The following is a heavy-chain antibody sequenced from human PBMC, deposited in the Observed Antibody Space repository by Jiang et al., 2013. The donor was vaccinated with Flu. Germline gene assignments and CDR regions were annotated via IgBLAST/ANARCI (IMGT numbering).Heavy chain of an antibody. CDR1: GVSIGSGNW. Sequence: GSGLVKPSGTLSLTCAVSGVSIGSGNWWSWVRQSPGKGLEWIAEIYHTGSTNYNPSLKSRVTISLDKSNNQVSLEMRSVTAADTAVYYCAKDPDADPLKAFDIWGQGTMVTVSS. CDR2: IYHTGST. D-gene: IGHD2-15*01. V-gene: IGHV4-4*02. J-gene: IGHJ3*02. CDR3: AKDPDADPLKAFDI.